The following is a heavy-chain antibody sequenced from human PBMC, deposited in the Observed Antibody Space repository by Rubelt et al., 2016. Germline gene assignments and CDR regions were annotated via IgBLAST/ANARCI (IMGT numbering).Heavy chain of an antibody. V-gene: IGHV1-46*01. Sequence: MHWVRQAPGQGLEWMGIINPSSSSTGYAQKFQGRVTMTRDTSTNTVYMELSSLKSEDTAVYYCARVLTIFGVVIEYFDYWGQGTLVTVSS. CDR2: INPSSSST. J-gene: IGHJ4*02. D-gene: IGHD3-3*01. CDR3: ARVLTIFGVVIEYFDY.